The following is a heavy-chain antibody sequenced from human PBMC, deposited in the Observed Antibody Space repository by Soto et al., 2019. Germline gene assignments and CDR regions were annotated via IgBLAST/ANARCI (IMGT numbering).Heavy chain of an antibody. J-gene: IGHJ6*02. D-gene: IGHD1-7*01. Sequence: QVQLQESGPGLVKPSETLSLTCTVSGGSISSYYWNWIRQPPGKGLEWIGYIYYSGSTNNNPSLKSRVTISVDTSKNQFSLKLRSVTAADTAVYYCARDPTQGELLYGMDVWGQGTTVTVSS. CDR1: GGSISSYY. V-gene: IGHV4-59*01. CDR2: IYYSGST. CDR3: ARDPTQGELLYGMDV.